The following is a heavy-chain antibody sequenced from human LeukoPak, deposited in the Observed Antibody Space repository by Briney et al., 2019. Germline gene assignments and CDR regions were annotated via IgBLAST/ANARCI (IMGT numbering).Heavy chain of an antibody. J-gene: IGHJ6*02. V-gene: IGHV3-30-3*01. D-gene: IGHD2-15*01. Sequence: GGSLRLSCAASGFTLRNYVMHWVRQAPGKGLEWVAVISYDSSNKYYADSVKGRLTISRDKSQNTLYLQMSSLRVEDTAVYYCARVRGAYCSGGSCLWSGMDVWGQGTTVSVSS. CDR2: ISYDSSNK. CDR1: GFTLRNYV. CDR3: ARVRGAYCSGGSCLWSGMDV.